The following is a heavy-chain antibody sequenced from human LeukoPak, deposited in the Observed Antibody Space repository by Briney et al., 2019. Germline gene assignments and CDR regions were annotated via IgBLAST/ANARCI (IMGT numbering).Heavy chain of an antibody. Sequence: PSGTLSLTCTVSGVPISSSGSYWGWIRQPPGKGLEWIGSLYYSGSTYYKPSLKSRVTISADTSKNQFSLKLSSVTAADTAVYYCARHFSDGSVTYWGQGTLVTVSS. D-gene: IGHD3-10*01. V-gene: IGHV4-39*01. CDR3: ARHFSDGSVTY. J-gene: IGHJ4*02. CDR2: LYYSGST. CDR1: GVPISSSGSY.